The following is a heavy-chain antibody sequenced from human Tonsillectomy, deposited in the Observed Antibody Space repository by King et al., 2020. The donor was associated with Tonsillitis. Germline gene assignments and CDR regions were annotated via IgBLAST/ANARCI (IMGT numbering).Heavy chain of an antibody. CDR1: GFTFSGHW. J-gene: IGHJ4*02. CDR3: VTGGYTYSH. D-gene: IGHD1-1*01. CDR2: INLDGGEK. V-gene: IGHV3-7*01. Sequence: VQLVESGGGLVQPGGSLRLSCAASGFTFSGHWMTWVRRAPGTGLEWVASINLDGGEKYYVDSVKGRFTISRDNAKNSLWLEMNSLRGEDTAVYYCVTGGYTYSHWGQGTLVTVSS.